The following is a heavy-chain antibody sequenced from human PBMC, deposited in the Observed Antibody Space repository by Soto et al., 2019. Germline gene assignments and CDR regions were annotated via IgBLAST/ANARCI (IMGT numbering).Heavy chain of an antibody. CDR3: ARAAGWFVTRGDWFDP. Sequence: QVQLVQSGAEVRKPGSSVRVSCKASGGSFNRHTISWVRQAPGQGLEWMGGIIPIFGTANYAQKFQGRVTITADESTSTAYMELSSLRSEDTAVYYCARAAGWFVTRGDWFDPWGQGTLVTVSS. V-gene: IGHV1-69*01. CDR1: GGSFNRHT. J-gene: IGHJ5*02. CDR2: IIPIFGTA. D-gene: IGHD4-17*01.